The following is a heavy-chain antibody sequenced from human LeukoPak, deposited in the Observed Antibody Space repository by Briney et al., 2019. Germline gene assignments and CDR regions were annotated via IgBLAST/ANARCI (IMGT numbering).Heavy chain of an antibody. V-gene: IGHV4-59*08. CDR2: VYYSGST. D-gene: IGHD2-21*01. Sequence: SETLSLTCSVSGASVKSDYWSWIRQSPGKGLEWIGNVYYSGSTNYNPSLKSRVTISVDASKNQISLKLNSVTAADTAVYYCARQVVIIPSSRGGPWFDPWGQGTLVAVSS. J-gene: IGHJ5*01. CDR1: GASVKSDY. CDR3: ARQVVIIPSSRGGPWFDP.